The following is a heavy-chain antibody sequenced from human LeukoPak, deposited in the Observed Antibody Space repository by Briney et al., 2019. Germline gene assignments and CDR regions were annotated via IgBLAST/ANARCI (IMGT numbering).Heavy chain of an antibody. D-gene: IGHD3-22*01. CDR1: GFTFSDHY. V-gene: IGHV3-72*01. CDR2: IRNKANSYTT. CDR3: THDYYDSSGYLEYSFDY. J-gene: IGHJ4*02. Sequence: GGSLRLSCVASGFTFSDHYMDRVRQAPGKGLEWVGRIRNKANSYTTECVASVKGRFTISRDDSKSIAYLQMNSLKTEDTAVYYCTHDYYDSSGYLEYSFDYWGQGTLVTVSS.